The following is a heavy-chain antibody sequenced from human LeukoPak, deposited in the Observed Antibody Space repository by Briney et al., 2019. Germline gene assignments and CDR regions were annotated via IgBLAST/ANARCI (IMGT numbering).Heavy chain of an antibody. CDR1: GYTFTGYY. D-gene: IGHD5-18*01. J-gene: IGHJ4*02. Sequence: ASVKVSCKASGYTFTGYYMHWVRQAPGQGLEWMGWINPNSGGTNYAQKFQGRVTMTRDTSISTAYMELSSLRSDDTAVYYCARNRGYSYGYGDYWGQGTLVTVSS. V-gene: IGHV1-2*02. CDR2: INPNSGGT. CDR3: ARNRGYSYGYGDY.